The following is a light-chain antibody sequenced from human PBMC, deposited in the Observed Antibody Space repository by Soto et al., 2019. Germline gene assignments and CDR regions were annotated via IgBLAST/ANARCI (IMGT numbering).Light chain of an antibody. CDR2: KAS. CDR1: QSISSW. J-gene: IGKJ1*01. Sequence: DIHMTQSPSTLSASVGDIVTTTCRARQSISSWLAWYQQKPGKAPKLLIYKASSLESGVPSRFSGSGSGTEFTLTISSLQPDDFATYYCQHYNSYSEAFGQGTKVDIK. V-gene: IGKV1-5*03. CDR3: QHYNSYSEA.